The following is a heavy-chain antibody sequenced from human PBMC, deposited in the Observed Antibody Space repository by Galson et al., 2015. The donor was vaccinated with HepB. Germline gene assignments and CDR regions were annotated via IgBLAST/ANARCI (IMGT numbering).Heavy chain of an antibody. Sequence: SETLSLTCAVYGGSFSGYYWSWIRQPPGKGLEWIGEINHSGSTNYNPSLKSRVTISVDTSKNQFSLKLSSVTAADTAVYYCASQVAAPGRRRLAEYFQHWGQGTLVTVSS. CDR1: GGSFSGYY. CDR2: INHSGST. J-gene: IGHJ1*01. CDR3: ASQVAAPGRRRLAEYFQH. V-gene: IGHV4-34*01. D-gene: IGHD6-19*01.